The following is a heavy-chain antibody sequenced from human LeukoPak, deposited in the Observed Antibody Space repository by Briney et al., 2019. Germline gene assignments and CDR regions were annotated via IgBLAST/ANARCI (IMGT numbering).Heavy chain of an antibody. CDR3: ARAAGYSYGQGFDY. D-gene: IGHD5-18*01. Sequence: SETLSLTCTVSGGSISSGGYYWSWIRQHPGKGLVWIGYIYYSGSTYYNPSLKSRVTISVDTSKNQFSLKLSSVTAAGTAVYYCARAAGYSYGQGFDYWGQGTLVTVSS. V-gene: IGHV4-31*03. J-gene: IGHJ4*02. CDR2: IYYSGST. CDR1: GGSISSGGYY.